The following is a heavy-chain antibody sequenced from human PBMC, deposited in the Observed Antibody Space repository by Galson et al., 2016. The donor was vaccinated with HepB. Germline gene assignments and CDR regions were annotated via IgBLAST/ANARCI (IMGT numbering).Heavy chain of an antibody. CDR1: GFNFSSYS. CDR2: ISGSGGST. V-gene: IGHV3-23*01. CDR3: AKAGKVERGGFENYFDY. Sequence: SLRLSCAATGFNFSSYSMNWVRQAPGKGLEWVSVISGSGGSTYYADSVKGRLTISRDNSKNTLYMQMNSLRAEDTAAYYCAKAGKVERGGFENYFDYWGQGALVTGSS. D-gene: IGHD3-10*01. J-gene: IGHJ4*02.